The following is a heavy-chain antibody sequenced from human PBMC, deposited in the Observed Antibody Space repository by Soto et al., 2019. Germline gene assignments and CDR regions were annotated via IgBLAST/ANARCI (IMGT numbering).Heavy chain of an antibody. J-gene: IGHJ3*02. CDR2: ISWNSGSI. CDR1: GFTFDDYA. CDR3: AKEMGWELLTNHDAFDI. D-gene: IGHD1-26*01. V-gene: IGHV3-9*01. Sequence: GGSLRLSCAASGFTFDDYAMHWVRQAPGKGLEWVSGISWNSGSIGYADSVKGRFTISRDNAKNSLYLQMNSLRAEDTALYYCAKEMGWELLTNHDAFDIWGQGTIVTVSS.